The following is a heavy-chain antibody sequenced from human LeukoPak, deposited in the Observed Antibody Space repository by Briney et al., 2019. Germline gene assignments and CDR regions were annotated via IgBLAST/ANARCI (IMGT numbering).Heavy chain of an antibody. Sequence: GESLKISCKGSGHSFTNYWIGWVRQMPGKGLEWMGIIYPGDSDTRYSPSFQGQVTISADKSISTAYLQWSSLKASDTAMYYCARQRGQHGRVSWFDPWGQGTLVTVSS. CDR2: IYPGDSDT. D-gene: IGHD5-24*01. J-gene: IGHJ5*02. CDR3: ARQRGQHGRVSWFDP. V-gene: IGHV5-51*01. CDR1: GHSFTNYW.